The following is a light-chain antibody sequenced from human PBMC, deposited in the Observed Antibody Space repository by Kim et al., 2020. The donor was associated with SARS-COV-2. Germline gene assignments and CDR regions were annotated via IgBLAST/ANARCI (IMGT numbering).Light chain of an antibody. CDR2: AAS. CDR3: QQLDSYPQVT. J-gene: IGKJ4*01. V-gene: IGKV1-9*01. CDR1: QDISTY. Sequence: DIQLTQSPSFLSASVGDRVTITCRASQDISTYLAWYQQKSGKAPKLLIYAASTLHSGVPSTFSGSGSGTEFTLTISSLQPEDFATYYCQQLDSYPQVTFGGGTKLRS.